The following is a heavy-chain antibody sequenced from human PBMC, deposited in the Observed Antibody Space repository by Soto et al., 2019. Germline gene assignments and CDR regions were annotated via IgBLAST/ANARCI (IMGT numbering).Heavy chain of an antibody. V-gene: IGHV4-59*08. Sequence: QVQLRESGPGLVKPSETLSLTCTVSGASISRDHWNWIRQPPGKGLEWIGEYSGSTNYNHSLKSRXXISVDPSXXXXSXKLTSVTAADTAVXFCATYTAGEGGRGYWGQGTLVTVSS. D-gene: IGHD3-16*01. J-gene: IGHJ4*02. CDR1: GASISRDH. CDR3: ATYTAGEGGRGY. CDR2: YSGST.